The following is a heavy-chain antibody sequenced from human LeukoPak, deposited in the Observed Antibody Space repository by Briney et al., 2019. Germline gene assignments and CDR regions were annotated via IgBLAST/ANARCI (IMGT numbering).Heavy chain of an antibody. CDR1: GGSISSTSHY. J-gene: IGHJ4*02. D-gene: IGHD6-13*01. CDR3: ARLGYSVSWTDC. Sequence: TSETLSLTCTVSGGSISSTSHYWGWIRQPPGKGLEWIGSTYYSGSTYYNPSLKSRVTISVDTSKNQFSLRLSSVTATDMAVYFCARLGYSVSWTDCWGQGILVTVSS. CDR2: TYYSGST. V-gene: IGHV4-39*01.